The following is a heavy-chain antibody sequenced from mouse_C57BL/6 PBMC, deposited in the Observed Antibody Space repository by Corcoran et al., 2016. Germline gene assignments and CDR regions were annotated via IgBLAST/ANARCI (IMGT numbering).Heavy chain of an antibody. D-gene: IGHD1-1*01. CDR2: INTYSGVP. V-gene: IGHV9-3*01. Sequence: QIQLVQSGPELKKPGETVKISCKASGYTFTNYGLSWVKQAPGKGLKVRGWINTYSGVPTYADDFKGRFAFSLETSASTAYLQINNLKNEDTATYFCARWHYYGSSYGYWGQGTTLTVSS. J-gene: IGHJ2*01. CDR3: ARWHYYGSSYGY. CDR1: GYTFTNYG.